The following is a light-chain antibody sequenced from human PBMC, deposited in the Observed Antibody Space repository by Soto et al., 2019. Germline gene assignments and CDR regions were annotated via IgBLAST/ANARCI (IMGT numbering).Light chain of an antibody. V-gene: IGLV2-14*01. CDR3: SSYTSITSLVV. CDR1: SSDPGAYNS. J-gene: IGLJ3*02. CDR2: EVS. Sequence: QSALTQPASLSGSPGQSITISCTGTSSDPGAYNSVSWYQHRPGKAPRLIIYEVSIRPSGISNHFSGSKSGNTASLTISGLQAEDEADYYCSSYTSITSLVVFGGGTQLTVL.